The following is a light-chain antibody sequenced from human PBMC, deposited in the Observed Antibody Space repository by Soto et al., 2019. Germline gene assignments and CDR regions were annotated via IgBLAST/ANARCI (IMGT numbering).Light chain of an antibody. CDR1: QSISSY. Sequence: DIQMTQSPSSLSASVGDRVTITCRASQSISSYLNWYQQKPGKAPKLLIYAASSLQSGVPSRFSGSGSWTVFTLTISSLQHEDFATYYCQQSYSTPITFGQGTRLEIK. CDR2: AAS. J-gene: IGKJ5*01. V-gene: IGKV1-39*01. CDR3: QQSYSTPIT.